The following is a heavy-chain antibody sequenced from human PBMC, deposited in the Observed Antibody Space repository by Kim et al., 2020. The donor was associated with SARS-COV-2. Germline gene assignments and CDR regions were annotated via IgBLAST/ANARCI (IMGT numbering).Heavy chain of an antibody. CDR3: ARVSTAGEDY. Sequence: GGSLRLSCAASGFTFSSYSMNWVRQAPGKGLEWVSSISSSGSYIYYADSVKGRFTISRDNAKNSLYLQMNSLRAEDTAVYYCARVSTAGEDYWGQGTLGTVSS. J-gene: IGHJ4*02. CDR2: ISSSGSYI. CDR1: GFTFSSYS. V-gene: IGHV3-21*01. D-gene: IGHD3-10*01.